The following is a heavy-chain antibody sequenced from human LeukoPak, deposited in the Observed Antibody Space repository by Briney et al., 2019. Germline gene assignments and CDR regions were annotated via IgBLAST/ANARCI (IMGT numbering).Heavy chain of an antibody. D-gene: IGHD2-21*01. CDR2: MNPNNGNT. V-gene: IGHV1-8*01. J-gene: IGHJ3*02. CDR3: AGLIANHAFDI. CDR1: GYTFTSYD. Sequence: ASVKVSCKASGYTFTSYDINWVRQATGQGLEWMGWMNPNNGNTDYAQKFQGRVTLTRNTSISTAYMELSSLRSEDTAVYYCAGLIANHAFDIWGQGTMVTVSS.